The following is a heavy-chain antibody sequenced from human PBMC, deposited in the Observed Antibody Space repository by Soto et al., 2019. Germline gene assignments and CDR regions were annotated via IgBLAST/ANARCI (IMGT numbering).Heavy chain of an antibody. CDR2: IYYSGNT. J-gene: IGHJ4*02. Sequence: PSETMSITCAFSSGSISSSSDYWGWIRQHPGKGLEWIGSIYYSGNTYYTPSLKSRVTISVDTSKNQFSLKLSSVTAADTAVYYCAREGGRYCSGGSCQVDYWGQGTLVTVSS. CDR3: AREGGRYCSGGSCQVDY. CDR1: SGSISSSSDY. V-gene: IGHV4-39*02. D-gene: IGHD2-15*01.